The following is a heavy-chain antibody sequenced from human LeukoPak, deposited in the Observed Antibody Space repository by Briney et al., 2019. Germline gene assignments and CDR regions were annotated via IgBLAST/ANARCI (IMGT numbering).Heavy chain of an antibody. CDR2: INPNNGGT. V-gene: IGHV1-2*02. CDR1: GYIFTAYY. CDR3: ARDPGRYLDY. Sequence: ASVKVSCKASGYIFTAYYMHWVRQAPGQGLEWMGWINPNNGGTNYAQKFQGRVTMTRDTSISTAYMELRRLRSDDTAVYYCARDPGRYLDYWGQGTLVTVSS. J-gene: IGHJ4*02.